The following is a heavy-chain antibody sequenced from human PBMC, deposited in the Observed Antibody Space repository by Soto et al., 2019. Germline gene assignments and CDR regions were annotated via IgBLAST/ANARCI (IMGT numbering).Heavy chain of an antibody. CDR1: GFTFGDYA. V-gene: IGHV3-49*04. Sequence: GGSLRLSCTASGFTFGDYAMSWVRQAPGKGLEWVGFIRSKAYGGTTEYAASVKGRFTISRDDSKSIAYLQMNSLKTEDTAVYYCTRDSSGYRLIAFDIWGQGTMVT. CDR2: IRSKAYGGTT. D-gene: IGHD3-22*01. J-gene: IGHJ3*02. CDR3: TRDSSGYRLIAFDI.